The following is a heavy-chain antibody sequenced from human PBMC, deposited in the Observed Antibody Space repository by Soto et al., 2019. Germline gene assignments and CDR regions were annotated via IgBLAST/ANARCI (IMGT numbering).Heavy chain of an antibody. CDR3: ARDSDWELSGDDY. D-gene: IGHD1-26*01. CDR1: GFTFSSYA. J-gene: IGHJ4*02. V-gene: IGHV3-30-3*01. Sequence: QVQLVESGGGVVQPGRSLRLSCAASGFTFSSYAMHWVRQAPGKGLEWVAVISYDGSNKYYADSVKGRFTISRDNSKNTLYLQMNSLRAEDTAVYYCARDSDWELSGDDYWGQGTLVTVSS. CDR2: ISYDGSNK.